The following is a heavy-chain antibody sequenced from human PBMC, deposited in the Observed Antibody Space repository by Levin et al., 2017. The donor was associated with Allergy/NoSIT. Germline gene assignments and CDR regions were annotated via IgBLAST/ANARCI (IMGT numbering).Heavy chain of an antibody. CDR2: ISAYNGNT. CDR3: ARDLGDYYGSGSYAEYFQH. Sequence: GESLKISCKASGYTFTSYGISWVRQAPGQGLEWMGWISAYNGNTNYAQKLQGRVTMTTDTTTSTAYMELRSLRSDDTAVYYCARDLGDYYGSGSYAEYFQHWGQGTLVTVSS. CDR1: GYTFTSYG. D-gene: IGHD3-10*01. J-gene: IGHJ1*01. V-gene: IGHV1-18*01.